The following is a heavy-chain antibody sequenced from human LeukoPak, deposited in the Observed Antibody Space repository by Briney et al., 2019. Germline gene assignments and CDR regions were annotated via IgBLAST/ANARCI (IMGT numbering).Heavy chain of an antibody. V-gene: IGHV3-20*01. CDR2: INWNGGST. CDR3: ARGGLRYFDQGGYFDY. J-gene: IGHJ4*02. D-gene: IGHD3-9*01. Sequence: PGGSLRLSCAASGFVFKNYWMSWVRQAPGKGLEWVSGINWNGGSTGYADSVKGRFTISRDNAKNSLYLQMNSLRAEDTALYHCARGGLRYFDQGGYFDYWGQGTLVTVSS. CDR1: GFVFKNYW.